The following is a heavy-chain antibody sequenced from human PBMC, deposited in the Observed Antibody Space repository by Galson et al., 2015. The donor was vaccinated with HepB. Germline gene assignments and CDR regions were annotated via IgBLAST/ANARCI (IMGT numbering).Heavy chain of an antibody. CDR1: GFTFSSYG. V-gene: IGHV3-30*18. CDR2: IWYDGSNK. J-gene: IGHJ4*02. CDR3: AKDLGGSSWSRDY. D-gene: IGHD6-13*01. Sequence: SLRLSCAASGFTFSSYGMHWVRQAPGKGLEWVAVIWYDGSNKYYADSVKGRFTISRDNSKNTLYLQMNSLRADDTAVYYCAKDLGGSSWSRDYWGQGTLVTVSS.